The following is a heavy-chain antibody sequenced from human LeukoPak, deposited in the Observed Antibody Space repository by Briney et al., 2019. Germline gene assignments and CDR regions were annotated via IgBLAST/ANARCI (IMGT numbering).Heavy chain of an antibody. CDR3: ARAVGYSGFSDY. CDR2: ISYDGSNK. D-gene: IGHD5-12*01. J-gene: IGHJ4*02. CDR1: GFTFTSYG. V-gene: IGHV3-30*03. Sequence: GGSLRLSCAASGFTFTSYGMHWVRQAPGKGLEWVAVISYDGSNKYYADSVKGRFTISRDNSKNTLYLQMNSLRAEDTAVYYCARAVGYSGFSDYWGQGTLVTVSS.